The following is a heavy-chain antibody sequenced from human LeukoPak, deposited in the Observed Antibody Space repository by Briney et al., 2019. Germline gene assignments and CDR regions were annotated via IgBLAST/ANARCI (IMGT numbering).Heavy chain of an antibody. Sequence: GGSLRLSCAAPGFTFSSYAMSWVRQALGKGLEWVSAISGSGGSTYYADSVKGRFTISRDNSKNTLYLQMNSLRAEDTAVYYCAKDSGGITMVRGVSDYWGQGTLVTVSS. CDR2: ISGSGGST. CDR1: GFTFSSYA. D-gene: IGHD3-10*01. J-gene: IGHJ4*02. V-gene: IGHV3-23*01. CDR3: AKDSGGITMVRGVSDY.